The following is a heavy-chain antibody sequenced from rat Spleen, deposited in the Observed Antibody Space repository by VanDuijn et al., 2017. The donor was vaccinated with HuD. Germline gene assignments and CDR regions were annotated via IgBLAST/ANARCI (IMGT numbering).Heavy chain of an antibody. D-gene: IGHD1-11*01. J-gene: IGHJ3*01. CDR1: GFTFSNYG. V-gene: IGHV5-19*01. CDR2: ISDDGSST. Sequence: EVQLVESGGGLVQPGRSLKLSCAASGFTFSNYGMHWIRQAPTKGLEWVATISDDGSSTYYRDSVKGRFTISRDNAKNTLYLQMDSLRSEDTATYYCIRDGHYGGYWFAYWGQGTLVTVSS. CDR3: IRDGHYGGYWFAY.